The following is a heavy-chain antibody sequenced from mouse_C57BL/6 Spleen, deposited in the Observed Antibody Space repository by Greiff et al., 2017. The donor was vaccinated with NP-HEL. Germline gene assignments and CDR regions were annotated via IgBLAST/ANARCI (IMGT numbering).Heavy chain of an antibody. V-gene: IGHV1-19*01. J-gene: IGHJ1*03. Sequence: VQLQQSGPVLVKPGASLKMSCKASGYTFTDYYMNWVKQSHGKSLEWIGVINPYNGGTSYNQKFKGKATLTVDKSSSTAYMELNSLTSEDSAVYYCARSRRYFDVWGTGTTVTVSS. CDR3: ARSRRYFDV. D-gene: IGHD1-1*01. CDR2: INPYNGGT. CDR1: GYTFTDYY.